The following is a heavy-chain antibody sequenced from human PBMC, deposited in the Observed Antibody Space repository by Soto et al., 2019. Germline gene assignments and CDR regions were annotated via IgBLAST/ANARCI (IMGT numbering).Heavy chain of an antibody. CDR2: ISPGGIAT. Sequence: EVQVVESGGGLVQPGGSLRLSCAVSGFSFTTYWMTWVRQAPGRGLEWVANISPGGIATHYVDSVKGRFSISGDNAKNSVYLKMNSLRADDTAVYYSATKGDSGSTWGQGTLVTVSS. D-gene: IGHD3-22*01. CDR1: GFSFTTYW. CDR3: ATKGDSGST. J-gene: IGHJ5*02. V-gene: IGHV3-7*01.